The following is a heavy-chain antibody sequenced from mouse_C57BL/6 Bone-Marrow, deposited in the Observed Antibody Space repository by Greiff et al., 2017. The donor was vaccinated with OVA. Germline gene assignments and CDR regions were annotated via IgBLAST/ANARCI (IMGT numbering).Heavy chain of an antibody. Sequence: EVQVVESGGGLVKPGGSLKLSCAASGFTFSSYAMSWVRQTPETRLEWVATISDGGSYTYYPDNVKGRFTISRDNAKNNLYLQMSHLKSEDTAMYYCARALMITTNYYAMDYWGQGTSVTVSS. CDR1: GFTFSSYA. CDR2: ISDGGSYT. J-gene: IGHJ4*01. V-gene: IGHV5-4*01. CDR3: ARALMITTNYYAMDY. D-gene: IGHD2-4*01.